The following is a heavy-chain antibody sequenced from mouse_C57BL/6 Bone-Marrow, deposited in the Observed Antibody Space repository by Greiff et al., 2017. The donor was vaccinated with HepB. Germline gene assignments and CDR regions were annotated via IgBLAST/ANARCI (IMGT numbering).Heavy chain of an antibody. Sequence: EVHLVESGPGLAKPSQTLSLTCSVTGYSITSDYWNWIRKFPGNKLEYMGYISYSGSTYYNPSLKSRISITRDTSKNQYYLQLNSVTTEDTATYYCARGLRRTVYAMDYWGQGTSVTVSS. CDR1: GYSITSDY. CDR2: ISYSGST. V-gene: IGHV3-8*01. D-gene: IGHD2-12*01. J-gene: IGHJ4*01. CDR3: ARGLRRTVYAMDY.